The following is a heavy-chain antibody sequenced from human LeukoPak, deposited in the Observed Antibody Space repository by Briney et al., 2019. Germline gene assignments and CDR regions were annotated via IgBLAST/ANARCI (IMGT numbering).Heavy chain of an antibody. D-gene: IGHD5-24*01. V-gene: IGHV1-69*05. CDR3: ASGPLGEMATPGWFDP. CDR2: IIPIFGTA. Sequence: ASVKVSCKASGGTFSSYAISWVRQAPGQGLEWMGGIIPIFGTANYAQKFQGRVTITTDESTSTAYMELRSLRSDDTAVYYCASGPLGEMATPGWFDPWGQGTLVTVSS. CDR1: GGTFSSYA. J-gene: IGHJ5*02.